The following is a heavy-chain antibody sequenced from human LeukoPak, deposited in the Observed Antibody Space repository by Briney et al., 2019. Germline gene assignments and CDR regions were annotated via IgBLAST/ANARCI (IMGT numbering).Heavy chain of an antibody. J-gene: IGHJ4*02. CDR2: INYDGSNK. CDR1: GFTFSNYG. D-gene: IGHD1-26*01. V-gene: IGHV3-30*02. CDR3: ARGGLLSRY. Sequence: PGGSLRLSCAASGFTFSNYGMHWVRQAPGKGLDWVAFINYDGSNKHYIDSVNGRFTISRDNSKNTLYLQMNSLRAEDTAVYYCARGGLLSRYWGQGTLVTVSS.